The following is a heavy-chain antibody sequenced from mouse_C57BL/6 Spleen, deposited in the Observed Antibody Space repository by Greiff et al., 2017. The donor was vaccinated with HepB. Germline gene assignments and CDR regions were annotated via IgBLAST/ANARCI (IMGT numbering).Heavy chain of an antibody. D-gene: IGHD2-4*01. V-gene: IGHV1-82*01. J-gene: IGHJ3*01. CDR2: IYPGDGDT. CDR3: ARDDYDVTFAY. Sequence: VKLMESGPELVKPGASVKISCKASGYAFSSSWMNWVKQRPGKGLEWIGRIYPGDGDTNYNGKFKGKATLTADKSSSTAYMQLSSLTSEDSAVYFCARDDYDVTFAYWGQGTLVTVSA. CDR1: GYAFSSSW.